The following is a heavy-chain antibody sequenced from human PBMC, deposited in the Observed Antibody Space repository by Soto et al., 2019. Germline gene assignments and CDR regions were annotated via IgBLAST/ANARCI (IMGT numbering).Heavy chain of an antibody. V-gene: IGHV4-34*01. CDR3: GRGRGYSNAWGSYYSGMDV. D-gene: IGHD6-19*01. CDR1: GGSFSNYY. J-gene: IGHJ6*02. Sequence: QVQLQQWGAGLLKPSETLSLTCAIYGGSFSNYYWNWIRQPPGKGLEWMGKINHNGSTNYSPSLKSRLTISVDTSKNQFSLKLISVTAADMAVYFCGRGRGYSNAWGSYYSGMDVWGQGTTVTVSS. CDR2: INHNGST.